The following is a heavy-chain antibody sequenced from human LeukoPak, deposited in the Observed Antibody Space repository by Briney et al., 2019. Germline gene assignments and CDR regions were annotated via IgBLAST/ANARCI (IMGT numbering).Heavy chain of an antibody. CDR1: GFTFRNYA. CDR2: ISTSGGST. J-gene: IGHJ3*02. D-gene: IGHD3-22*01. Sequence: GGSLRLSCAASGFTFRNYAMSWVRQAPGKGLEWVSGISTSGGSTYYADSVKGRHTISRDNTKNTLYLQMKSLRAEDTAVYYCAEDRRNYYDSSGYYGEHESFDIWDQGTMVTVSS. V-gene: IGHV3-23*01. CDR3: AEDRRNYYDSSGYYGEHESFDI.